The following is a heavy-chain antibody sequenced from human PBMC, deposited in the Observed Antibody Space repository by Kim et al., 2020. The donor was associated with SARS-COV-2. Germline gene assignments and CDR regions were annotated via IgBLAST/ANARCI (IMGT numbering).Heavy chain of an antibody. CDR2: ISGDGSTA. J-gene: IGHJ4*02. Sequence: GGSLRLSCAASGFTFSSVWMRWVRHVPGKGLFWVSGISGDGSTAMHADSVKGRFTISRDNAKNTLYLQLNSLKDEDTAVYYCRTGLWGTYSYWGQGTPVIVSS. D-gene: IGHD3-16*01. V-gene: IGHV3-74*03. CDR3: RTGLWGTYSY. CDR1: GFTFSSVW.